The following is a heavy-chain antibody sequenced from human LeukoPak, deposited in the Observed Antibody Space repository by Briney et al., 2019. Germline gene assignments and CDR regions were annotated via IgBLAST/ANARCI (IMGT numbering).Heavy chain of an antibody. CDR2: ISGSGGST. J-gene: IGHJ4*02. CDR3: AKSVYSSSSRPFDY. V-gene: IGHV3-23*01. Sequence: PGGSLRLSWAASGFTFSSYAMSWVRQAPGKGLELVSGISGSGGSTYCADSVKGRFTISRDNSKNTLYLQINSLRAEDTAVYYCAKSVYSSSSRPFDYWGQGTLVTVSS. D-gene: IGHD6-6*01. CDR1: GFTFSSYA.